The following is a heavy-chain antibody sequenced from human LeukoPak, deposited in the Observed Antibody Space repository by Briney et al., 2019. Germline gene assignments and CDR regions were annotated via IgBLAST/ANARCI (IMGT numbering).Heavy chain of an antibody. V-gene: IGHV4-59*01. CDR3: ARVGYYYDSSGYKRVACFDY. D-gene: IGHD3-22*01. CDR2: IYYSGST. J-gene: IGHJ4*02. Sequence: SETLSLTCTVSGGSISSYYWSWIRQPPGKGLEWIGYIYYSGSTNYNPSLKSRVTISVDTSKNQFSLKLSSVTAADTAVYYCARVGYYYDSSGYKRVACFDYWGQGTLVTVSS. CDR1: GGSISSYY.